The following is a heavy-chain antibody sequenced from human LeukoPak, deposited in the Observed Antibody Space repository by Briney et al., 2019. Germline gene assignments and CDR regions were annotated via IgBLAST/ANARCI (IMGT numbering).Heavy chain of an antibody. V-gene: IGHV1-69*13. Sequence: ASVKVSCKASGFTFTSYGISWARQAPGQGLEWMGGIIPIFGTANYAQKFQGRVTITADESTSTAYMELSSLRSEDTAVYYCARLYCSGGSCYGYNYYGMDVWGQGTTVTVSS. CDR1: GFTFTSYG. D-gene: IGHD2-15*01. CDR3: ARLYCSGGSCYGYNYYGMDV. CDR2: IIPIFGTA. J-gene: IGHJ6*02.